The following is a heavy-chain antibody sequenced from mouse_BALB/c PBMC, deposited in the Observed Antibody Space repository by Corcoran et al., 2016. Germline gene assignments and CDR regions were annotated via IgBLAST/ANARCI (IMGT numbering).Heavy chain of an antibody. CDR2: IHTYTGEP. V-gene: IGHV9-3-1*01. J-gene: IGHJ4*01. CDR3: ARAPLHYYAMDY. D-gene: IGHD6-1*01. CDR1: GYTFTNYG. Sequence: QIQLVQSGPELKKPGETVKISCKASGYTFTNYGMNWVKQAPGKGLKWVGWIHTYTGEPTYADDFKGRFAFSLETSASTAYLQINNLKDEDTATYFCARAPLHYYAMDYWGQGTSVTVSS.